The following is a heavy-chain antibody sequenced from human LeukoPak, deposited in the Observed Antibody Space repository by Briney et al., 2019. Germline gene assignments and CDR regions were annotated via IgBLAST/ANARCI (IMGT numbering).Heavy chain of an antibody. J-gene: IGHJ3*02. V-gene: IGHV3-33*01. CDR3: ARDYYDSSGYSPDAFDI. CDR1: GFTFSSYG. Sequence: PGGSLRLSCAASGFTFSSYGMHWVRQAPGKGLEWVAVIWYDGSNKYYADSVKGRFTISRDNSKNTLYLQMNSLRAEDTAVYYCARDYYDSSGYSPDAFDIWGQGTMVTVSS. CDR2: IWYDGSNK. D-gene: IGHD3-22*01.